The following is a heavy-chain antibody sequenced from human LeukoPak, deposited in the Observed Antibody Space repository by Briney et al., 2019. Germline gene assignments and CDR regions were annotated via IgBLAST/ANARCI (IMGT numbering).Heavy chain of an antibody. Sequence: PSETLSLTCNVSGGSIRGYYWSWIRQPPGKGLEWIGYIYSSGSTYYNPSLKNRVSISLDTSKNQFSLKLSSVTAADTAVYYCARDDCGGDCYSIDAFDIWGQGTMVTVSS. CDR3: ARDDCGGDCYSIDAFDI. J-gene: IGHJ3*02. CDR2: IYSSGST. CDR1: GGSIRGYY. V-gene: IGHV4-59*12. D-gene: IGHD2-21*02.